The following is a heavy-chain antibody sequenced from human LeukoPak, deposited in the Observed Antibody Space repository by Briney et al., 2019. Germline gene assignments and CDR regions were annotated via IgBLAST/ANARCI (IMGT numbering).Heavy chain of an antibody. CDR3: ARGLGTTVVNMAFDI. CDR2: MSYSGKT. J-gene: IGHJ3*02. D-gene: IGHD4-23*01. CDR1: DGSIRSDNYY. Sequence: ASETLSLTCTVSDGSIRSDNYYWGWIRQSPGRGLEWIGSMSYSGKTYYNPSLKTRVTISVDTSKNQVSLNLSSVTAADTALYYCARGLGTTVVNMAFDIWGQGTMVTVSS. V-gene: IGHV4-39*07.